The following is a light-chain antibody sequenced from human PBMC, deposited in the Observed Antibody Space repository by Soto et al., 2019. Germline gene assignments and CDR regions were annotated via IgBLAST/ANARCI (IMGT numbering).Light chain of an antibody. CDR1: SSNIGAIYD. Sequence: QSVLTQPPSASGAPGQRVTISCTGSSSNIGAIYDVYWYQQLPGKAPKLLIYGNSNRPSGVPDRFSGSKSGTSASLAITGLQAEDEADYYCQSYDSSLSGSVFGGGTKLTVL. J-gene: IGLJ2*01. CDR2: GNS. V-gene: IGLV1-40*01. CDR3: QSYDSSLSGSV.